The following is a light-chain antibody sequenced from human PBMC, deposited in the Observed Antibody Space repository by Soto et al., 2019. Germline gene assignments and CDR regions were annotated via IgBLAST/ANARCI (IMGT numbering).Light chain of an antibody. V-gene: IGKV3-20*01. Sequence: EIVLTQSPGTLSLSPGERATLSCRASQSVSSSFLAWYQQKPGQAPRLLIYGASNRATGIPDRFSGSVSGTDFTLTISRLEPEDFAVYYCQPYVTSPWAFGQGTKVAIE. CDR2: GAS. J-gene: IGKJ1*01. CDR1: QSVSSSF. CDR3: QPYVTSPWA.